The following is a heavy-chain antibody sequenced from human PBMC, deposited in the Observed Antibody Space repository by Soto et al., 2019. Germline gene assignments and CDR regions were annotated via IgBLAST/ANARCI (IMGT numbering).Heavy chain of an antibody. CDR3: ARLGAYYQSLDS. J-gene: IGHJ5*01. Sequence: SETLSLTCTVSGGRITPNYWSWIRQSPGKGLEWIGYIYYAGTTSYNPSLKSRVTISLETSKGQFSLRLRSVTAADTAVYYCARLGAYYQSLDSWGTGTLVTVSS. V-gene: IGHV4-59*08. D-gene: IGHD2-2*01. CDR1: GGRITPNY. CDR2: IYYAGTT.